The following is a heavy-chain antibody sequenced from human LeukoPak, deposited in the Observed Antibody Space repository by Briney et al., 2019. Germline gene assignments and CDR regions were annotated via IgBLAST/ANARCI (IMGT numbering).Heavy chain of an antibody. CDR2: ISNDGTIQ. V-gene: IGHV3-30*04. J-gene: IGHJ3*02. CDR1: GFTFRAYA. D-gene: IGHD2-2*01. Sequence: PGGSLRLSCAASGFTFRAYAMHWVRQAPGKGLEWLAVISNDGTIQYYADSVKGRFTISRDNAKNSLYLQMNSLRAEDTAVYYCARDKSSLYDAFDIWGQGTMVTVSS. CDR3: ARDKSSLYDAFDI.